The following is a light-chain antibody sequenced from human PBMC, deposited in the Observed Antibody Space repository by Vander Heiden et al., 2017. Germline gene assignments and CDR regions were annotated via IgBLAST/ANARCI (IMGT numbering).Light chain of an antibody. CDR1: SSNSGSNY. CDR3: AAWDDSLSGLVV. J-gene: IGLJ2*01. V-gene: IGLV1-47*01. Sequence: SVLTQPPPSSGTPGHRVTIPCSGSSSNSGSNYVYWYQQLPGTAPKLLIYRNNQRPSGVPGRFSGSKSGTSASLAISGLRSEDEADYYCAAWDDSLSGLVVFGGGTKLTVL. CDR2: RNN.